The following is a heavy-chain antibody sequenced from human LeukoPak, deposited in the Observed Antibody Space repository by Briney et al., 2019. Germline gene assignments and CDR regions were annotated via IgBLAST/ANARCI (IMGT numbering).Heavy chain of an antibody. CDR1: GYTFTNYE. V-gene: IGHV1-8*03. D-gene: IGHD3-10*01. J-gene: IGHJ5*02. CDR3: ARGGYYYGSGSRNWFDP. CDR2: MNPNSGNT. Sequence: ASVKVSCKASGYTFTNYEISWLRQATGQGLEWMGWMNPNSGNTGSAQKFQGRVTITRDTSITTVYMELRSLTSEDTAFYYCARGGYYYGSGSRNWFDPWGQGTLVTVSS.